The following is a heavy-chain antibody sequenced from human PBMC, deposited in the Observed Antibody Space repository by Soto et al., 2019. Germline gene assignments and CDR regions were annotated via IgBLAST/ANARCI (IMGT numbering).Heavy chain of an antibody. V-gene: IGHV5-51*01. J-gene: IGHJ4*02. CDR2: IYPSDSDT. CDR1: GYTFTIYC. Sequence: GESLKSSGQVSGYTFTIYCIGWVRQMPGKGLEWMGIIYPSDSDTRYSPSFQGQVTISADQSINTAYLQWDSLKASDTAIYYCARPANTVADHFDLWGQGTPVTVSS. D-gene: IGHD4-17*01. CDR3: ARPANTVADHFDL.